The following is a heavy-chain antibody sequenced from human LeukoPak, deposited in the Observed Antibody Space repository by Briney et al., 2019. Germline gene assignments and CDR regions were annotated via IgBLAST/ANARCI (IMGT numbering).Heavy chain of an antibody. CDR1: GGSISSSSYY. CDR2: INHSGGT. J-gene: IGHJ6*03. CDR3: ARLVIAADMDV. D-gene: IGHD6-13*01. V-gene: IGHV4-39*07. Sequence: SETLSLTCTVSGGSISSSSYYWGWIRQPPGKGLEWIGEINHSGGTNYNPSLKSRVTISVDTSKNQFSLKLSSVTAADTAVYYCARLVIAADMDVWGKGTTVTVSS.